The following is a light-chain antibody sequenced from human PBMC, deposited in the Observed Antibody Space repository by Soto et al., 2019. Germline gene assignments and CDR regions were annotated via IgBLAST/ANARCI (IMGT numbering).Light chain of an antibody. CDR1: NSNIGTNY. CDR2: DDN. Sequence: QSVLTQPPSVSAAPGQKVTISCSGSNSNIGTNYVSWYQHLPGTAPKLLIYDDNKRPSGIPDRFSASKSGTSATLGITGLQTGDEADYYCGTWDPSLSAEVFGGGTKLTVL. V-gene: IGLV1-51*01. CDR3: GTWDPSLSAEV. J-gene: IGLJ2*01.